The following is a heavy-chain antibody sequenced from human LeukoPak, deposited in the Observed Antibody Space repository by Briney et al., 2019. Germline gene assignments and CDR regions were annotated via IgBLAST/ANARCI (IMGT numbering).Heavy chain of an antibody. CDR1: GYTFTGYY. CDR2: INPNSGGT. CDR3: ATTGTNADYYYYGMDV. J-gene: IGHJ6*02. D-gene: IGHD1-1*01. V-gene: IGHV1-2*04. Sequence: ASVTVSCTASGYTFTGYYMHWVRQAPGQGLEWMGWINPNSGGTNYAQKFQGWVTMTRDTSISTAYMELSRLRSDDTAVYYCATTGTNADYYYYGMDVWGQGTTVTVSS.